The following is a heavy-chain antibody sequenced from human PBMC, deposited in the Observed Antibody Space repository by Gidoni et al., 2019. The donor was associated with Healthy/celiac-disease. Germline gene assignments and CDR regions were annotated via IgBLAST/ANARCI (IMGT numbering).Heavy chain of an antibody. Sequence: EVQLVESGGGLVQPGGSLRLSCAASGFTFSSYAMSWVRQAPGKGLEWVSAISGSGGSTYYADSVKGRFTISRDNSKNTLYLQMTSLRAEDTDVYYCAKDTHGYSTSDYWGQGTLVTVSS. J-gene: IGHJ4*02. CDR1: GFTFSSYA. CDR2: ISGSGGST. CDR3: AKDTHGYSTSDY. D-gene: IGHD5-18*01. V-gene: IGHV3-23*04.